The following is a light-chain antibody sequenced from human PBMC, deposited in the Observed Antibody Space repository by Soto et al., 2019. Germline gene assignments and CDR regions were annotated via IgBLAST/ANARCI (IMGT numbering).Light chain of an antibody. CDR2: KDS. CDR1: ALPKQY. V-gene: IGLV3-25*02. J-gene: IGLJ2*01. Sequence: SYELTQPPSVSVSPGQTARITCSGDALPKQYAYWYQQKPGQAPVLVIYKDSERPSGIPERFSGSSSGTTVTLTISGVQAEDEADYYCQSADSSGTYVVFXGGTKVTVL. CDR3: QSADSSGTYVV.